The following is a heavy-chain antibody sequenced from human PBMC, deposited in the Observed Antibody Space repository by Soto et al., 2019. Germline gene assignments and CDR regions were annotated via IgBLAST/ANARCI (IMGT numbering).Heavy chain of an antibody. V-gene: IGHV4-30-4*01. CDR2: IYYSGSI. D-gene: IGHD3-22*01. CDR3: ATVPTYYYDGSGYANAFDV. Sequence: QVQLQESGPGLVKPSQTLSLTCTVSGASINSGDYYWSWIRQPPGKGLEWIGYIYYSGSIYHNPSLKSRVIISVDMPKNQFSLKLSSVTAAGTAVYYCATVPTYYYDGSGYANAFDVWGQGTMVTVSS. CDR1: GASINSGDYY. J-gene: IGHJ3*01.